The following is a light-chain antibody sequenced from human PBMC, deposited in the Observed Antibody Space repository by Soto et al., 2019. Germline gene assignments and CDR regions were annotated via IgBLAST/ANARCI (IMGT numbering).Light chain of an antibody. CDR3: AAWDDSLNGVV. V-gene: IGLV1-44*01. Sequence: QSVLTQPPSASGTPGQRVTISCSGSSSNIGSNTANWYQQLPGTAPKLLIYSNNQRPSGVPDRFSGSKSGTSASLAISGLQAEDEAEYYCAAWDDSLNGVVFGGGTKLTVL. J-gene: IGLJ2*01. CDR2: SNN. CDR1: SSNIGSNT.